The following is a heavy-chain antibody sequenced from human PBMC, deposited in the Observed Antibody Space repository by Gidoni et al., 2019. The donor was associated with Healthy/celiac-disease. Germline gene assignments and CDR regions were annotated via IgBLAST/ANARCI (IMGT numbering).Heavy chain of an antibody. Sequence: EVLLLESGGGLVQPGGSLRLSCPPSGFPFSSYAMSWFRQAPGKGLEWVSAISGSGGSTYYADSVKGRFTISRDNSKNTLYLQMNSLRAEDTAVYYCAKSETFIQLWFDYWGQGTLVTVSS. CDR1: GFPFSSYA. CDR2: ISGSGGST. V-gene: IGHV3-23*01. D-gene: IGHD5-18*01. CDR3: AKSETFIQLWFDY. J-gene: IGHJ4*02.